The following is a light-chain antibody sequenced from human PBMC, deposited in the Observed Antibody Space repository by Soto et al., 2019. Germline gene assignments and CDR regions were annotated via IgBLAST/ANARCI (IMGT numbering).Light chain of an antibody. Sequence: QSVLTQPPSVSGAPGQRVTISCTGSSSNIGAGYDVHWYQQLPGTAPKLLIYGNSNRPSGVPDRFSGSKSGTSASLAITGLQADDEADNYCQSYDSSLSAYVVFGGGTKLTVL. CDR3: QSYDSSLSAYVV. J-gene: IGLJ2*01. CDR2: GNS. CDR1: SSNIGAGYD. V-gene: IGLV1-40*01.